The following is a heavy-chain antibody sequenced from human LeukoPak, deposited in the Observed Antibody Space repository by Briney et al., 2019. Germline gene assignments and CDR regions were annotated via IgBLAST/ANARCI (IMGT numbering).Heavy chain of an antibody. CDR2: ISSSSSYI. Sequence: GGSLRLSCAASGFTFSSYSMNWVRQAPGKGLEWVSSISSSSSYIYYAGSVKGRFTISRDNAKNSLYLQMNSLRAEDTAVYYCARGRGSGTYYTRGYYMDVWGKGTTVTISS. V-gene: IGHV3-21*01. D-gene: IGHD3-10*01. J-gene: IGHJ6*03. CDR1: GFTFSSYS. CDR3: ARGRGSGTYYTRGYYMDV.